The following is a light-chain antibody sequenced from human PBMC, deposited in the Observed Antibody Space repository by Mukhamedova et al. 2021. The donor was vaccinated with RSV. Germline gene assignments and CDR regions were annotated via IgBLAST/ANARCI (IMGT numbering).Light chain of an antibody. J-gene: IGKJ4*01. Sequence: GKAPKLLIYAASNLQSGVPSKFSGRGSATDFTLTISSLQPEDFATYYCQQSYSAPLTFGGGTRVEIK. V-gene: IGKV1-39*01. CDR2: AAS. CDR3: QQSYSAPLT.